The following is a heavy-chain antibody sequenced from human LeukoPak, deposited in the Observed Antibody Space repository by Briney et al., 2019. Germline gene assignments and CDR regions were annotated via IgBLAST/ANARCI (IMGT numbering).Heavy chain of an antibody. Sequence: PGGSLRLSCVASGFTFSTYGMYWVRQAPGKGLEWVAFIRYHGNNKYYADSVKGRFTISRDNSKKTLFLQMNSLRAEDTAVYYCAREVNWNYVDYWGQGTLVTVSS. D-gene: IGHD1-20*01. J-gene: IGHJ4*02. V-gene: IGHV3-30*02. CDR2: IRYHGNNK. CDR3: AREVNWNYVDY. CDR1: GFTFSTYG.